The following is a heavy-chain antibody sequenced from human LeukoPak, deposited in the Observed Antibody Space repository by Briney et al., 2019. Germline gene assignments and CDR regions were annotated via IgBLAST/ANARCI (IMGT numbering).Heavy chain of an antibody. V-gene: IGHV3-21*01. Sequence: NPGGSLRLSCAASGFTFSSYAMSWVRQAPGKGLEWVSSISSSSSYIYYADSVKGRFTISRDNAKNSLYLQMNSLRAEDTAVYYCATSPVGLRYFDWPMGYDYWGQGTLVTVSS. J-gene: IGHJ4*02. CDR2: ISSSSSYI. CDR1: GFTFSSYA. CDR3: ATSPVGLRYFDWPMGYDY. D-gene: IGHD3-9*01.